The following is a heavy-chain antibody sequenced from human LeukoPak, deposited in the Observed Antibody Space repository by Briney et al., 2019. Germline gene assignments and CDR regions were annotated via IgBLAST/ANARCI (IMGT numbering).Heavy chain of an antibody. D-gene: IGHD1-26*01. J-gene: IGHJ3*02. Sequence: GSLRLSCAASGFTFSNYGMNWVRQAPGKGLEWVSALSSSGGSTYYADSVKGRFTISRDNSKNTLYLQMNSLRAEDTAVYYCARDPQWERGAFDIWGQGTMVTVSS. V-gene: IGHV3-23*01. CDR3: ARDPQWERGAFDI. CDR2: LSSSGGST. CDR1: GFTFSNYG.